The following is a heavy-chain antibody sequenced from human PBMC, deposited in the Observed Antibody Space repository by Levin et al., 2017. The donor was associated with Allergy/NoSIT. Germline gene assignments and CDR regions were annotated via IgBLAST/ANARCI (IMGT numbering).Heavy chain of an antibody. CDR2: IIPIFGTA. J-gene: IGHJ6*02. V-gene: IGHV1-69*13. D-gene: IGHD3-9*01. CDR1: GGTFSSYA. CDR3: ARWNVSRYDILTGNGAYYYYGMDV. Sequence: ASVKVSCKASGGTFSSYAISWVRQAPGQGLEWMGGIIPIFGTANYAQKFQGRVTITADESTSTAYMELSSLRSEDTAVYYCARWNVSRYDILTGNGAYYYYGMDVWGQGTTVTVSS.